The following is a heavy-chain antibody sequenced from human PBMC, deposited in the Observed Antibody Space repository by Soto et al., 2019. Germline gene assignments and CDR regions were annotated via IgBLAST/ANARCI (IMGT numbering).Heavy chain of an antibody. D-gene: IGHD3-22*01. J-gene: IGHJ4*02. CDR3: ASYYYDSSGEYYFDY. CDR2: IIPIFGTA. V-gene: IGHV1-69*13. CDR1: GGTFSSYA. Sequence: SVKVSCKASGGTFSSYAISWVRQAPGQGLEWMGGIIPIFGTANYAQKFQGRVTIAADESTSTAYMELSSLRSEDTAVYYCASYYYDSSGEYYFDYWGQGTLVTVSS.